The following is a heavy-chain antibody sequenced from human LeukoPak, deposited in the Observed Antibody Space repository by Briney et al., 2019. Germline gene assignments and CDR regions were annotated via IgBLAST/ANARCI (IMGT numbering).Heavy chain of an antibody. CDR1: GGSISSGGYY. D-gene: IGHD3-16*01. Sequence: PSQTLSLTCTVSGGSISSGGYYWSWIRQHPGKGLEWIGYIYYSGSTNYNPSLKSRVTISVDKSKNQFSLKLSSVTAADTAVYYCARDWDSPGLGYYGMDVWGKGTTVTVSS. V-gene: IGHV4-31*03. CDR2: IYYSGST. CDR3: ARDWDSPGLGYYGMDV. J-gene: IGHJ6*04.